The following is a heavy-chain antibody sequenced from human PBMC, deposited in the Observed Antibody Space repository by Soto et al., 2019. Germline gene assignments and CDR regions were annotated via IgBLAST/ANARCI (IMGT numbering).Heavy chain of an antibody. D-gene: IGHD3-16*01. CDR2: ISDYNGNT. V-gene: IGHV1-18*01. Sequence: QVQLVPSGAEVKKPGASVKVSCKASGYPFTSYGISWVRQAPGQGLEWMGWISDYNGNTNYAQKLQGRVTMTPDTSTSTAYMELRSLRSDDTAVYYCARVAGPYYLLYDYIWGSYTLDYWGQGNLVTVSS. CDR1: GYPFTSYG. J-gene: IGHJ4*02. CDR3: ARVAGPYYLLYDYIWGSYTLDY.